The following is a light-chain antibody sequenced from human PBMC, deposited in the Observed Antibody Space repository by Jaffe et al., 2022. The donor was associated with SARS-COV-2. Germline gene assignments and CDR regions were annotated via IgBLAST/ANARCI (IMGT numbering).Light chain of an antibody. CDR2: DVT. Sequence: QSALTQPASVSGSPGQSITISCTGTSSDIGGTNYVSWYQQYPGKAPKLMIFDVTNRPSGVSNRFSGSKSGNTASLTISGLQGEDEADYYCNSYTSHGSWVFGGGTKVTVL. V-gene: IGLV2-14*01. CDR3: NSYTSHGSWV. J-gene: IGLJ3*02. CDR1: SSDIGGTNY.